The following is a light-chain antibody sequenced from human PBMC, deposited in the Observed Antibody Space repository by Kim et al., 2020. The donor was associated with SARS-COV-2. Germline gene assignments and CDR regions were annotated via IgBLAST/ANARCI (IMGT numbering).Light chain of an antibody. CDR3: AAWDDSLDGLVV. Sequence: ISCSGTGSNVGRDGVSWYKKHPGQAPKLLIYNDDLRPSGVPDRFSASKSVTSASLAISGLQSEDEAEYYCAAWDDSLDGLVVFGGGTKVTVL. CDR1: GSNVGRDG. V-gene: IGLV1-36*01. CDR2: NDD. J-gene: IGLJ2*01.